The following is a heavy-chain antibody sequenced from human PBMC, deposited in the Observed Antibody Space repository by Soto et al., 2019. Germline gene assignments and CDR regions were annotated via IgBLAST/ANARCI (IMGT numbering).Heavy chain of an antibody. CDR1: GYTFTSYD. V-gene: IGHV1-8*01. CDR3: ARAGGLLEWFHHEGWFDP. D-gene: IGHD3-3*01. J-gene: IGHJ5*02. Sequence: QVQLVQSGAEVKKPGASVKVSCKASGYTFTSYDINWVRQATGQGLEWMGWMNPNSGNTGYAQKFQGRVTMTRNTXIXTXXMELGSLRSEDTAVYYCARAGGLLEWFHHEGWFDPWGQGTLVTVSS. CDR2: MNPNSGNT.